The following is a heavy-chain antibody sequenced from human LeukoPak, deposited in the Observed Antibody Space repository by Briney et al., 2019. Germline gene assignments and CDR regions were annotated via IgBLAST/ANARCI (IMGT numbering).Heavy chain of an antibody. CDR1: GGSFSGYY. CDR2: INHSGST. V-gene: IGHV4-34*01. J-gene: IGHJ4*02. Sequence: SETLSLTCAVYGGSFSGYYWSWIRQPSGKGLQWIGEINHSGSTSYNPSLKSRVTISVDTSKNQFSLKLSSVTAADTAVYYCARPFDYWGQGTLVTVSS. CDR3: ARPFDY.